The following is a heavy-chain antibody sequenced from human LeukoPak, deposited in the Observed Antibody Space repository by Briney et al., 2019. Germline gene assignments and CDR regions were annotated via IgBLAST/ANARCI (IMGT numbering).Heavy chain of an antibody. Sequence: GASVKVSCKASGGTFSSCAISWVRQAPGQGLEWMGGIIPIFGTANYAQKFQGRVTITADESTSTAYMELSSLRSEDTAVYYCASLGYCSSTSCSSSNYWGQGTLVTVSS. CDR1: GGTFSSCA. D-gene: IGHD2-2*01. CDR2: IIPIFGTA. V-gene: IGHV1-69*13. J-gene: IGHJ4*02. CDR3: ASLGYCSSTSCSSSNY.